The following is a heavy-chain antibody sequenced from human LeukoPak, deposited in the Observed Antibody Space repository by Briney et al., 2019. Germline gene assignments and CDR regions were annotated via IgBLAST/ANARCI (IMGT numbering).Heavy chain of an antibody. CDR3: ARMHGSGWYLYYYYGMDV. CDR2: IWYDGSNK. J-gene: IGHJ6*02. D-gene: IGHD6-19*01. Sequence: GGSLRLSCAASGFTFSSYGMHWVRQAPGKGLEWVAVIWYDGSNKYYADSVKGRFTISRDNSKNTLYLQMNSLRAEDTAVYYCARMHGSGWYLYYYYGMDVWGQGTTVTVSS. CDR1: GFTFSSYG. V-gene: IGHV3-33*01.